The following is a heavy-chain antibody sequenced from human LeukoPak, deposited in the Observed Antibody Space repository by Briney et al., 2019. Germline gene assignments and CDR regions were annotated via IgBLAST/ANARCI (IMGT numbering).Heavy chain of an antibody. CDR1: GGSISSCY. Sequence: AETLSLTCTVSGGSISSCYLSWIRQPPGKGLEWIGYIYYSGSTNYNPSLKSRVTISVDTSKNQFSLKLSSVTATDTAVYYCARAARGVVPAAIGVFDYWGQGTLVTVSS. CDR3: ARAARGVVPAAIGVFDY. CDR2: IYYSGST. J-gene: IGHJ4*02. D-gene: IGHD2-2*02. V-gene: IGHV4-59*01.